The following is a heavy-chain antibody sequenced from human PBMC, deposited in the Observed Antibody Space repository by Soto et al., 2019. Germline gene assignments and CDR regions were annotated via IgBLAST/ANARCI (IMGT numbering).Heavy chain of an antibody. V-gene: IGHV4-4*07. J-gene: IGHJ5*02. Sequence: SETLSLTCTVSGGSISSYYWSWIRQAAGKGLEWIGRIYTSGSTNYNPSLKSRVTMSVDTSKNQFSLKLSSVTAADTAVYYCARDRSPSAAAGTGWFDPWGQGTLVTVSS. CDR2: IYTSGST. CDR1: GGSISSYY. D-gene: IGHD6-13*01. CDR3: ARDRSPSAAAGTGWFDP.